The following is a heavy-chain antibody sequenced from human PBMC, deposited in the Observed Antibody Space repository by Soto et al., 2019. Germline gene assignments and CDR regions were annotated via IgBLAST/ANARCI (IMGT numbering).Heavy chain of an antibody. Sequence: PVESLTISGQVSGFDFTSHWITCVRLMPGKGLDWIGNIDLADSQTHYSPSFQCQVTLSADKSINTSFLQWATLRASDTAIYYCARLNFGVVNSFSWFDPWGPGTMVTVSS. D-gene: IGHD3-3*01. J-gene: IGHJ5*02. CDR3: ARLNFGVVNSFSWFDP. CDR1: GFDFTSHW. V-gene: IGHV5-10-1*04. CDR2: IDLADSQT.